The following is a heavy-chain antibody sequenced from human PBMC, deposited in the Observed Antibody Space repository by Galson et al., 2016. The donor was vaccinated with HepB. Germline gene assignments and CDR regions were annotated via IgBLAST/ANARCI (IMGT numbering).Heavy chain of an antibody. Sequence: QSGAEVKKPGESLKISCKASGYNFTNYWIGWVRQMPGKGLELMGIIYTGDSNTRYSPSFQGQVTISADKSISTAYLQSNSLKASDTAIYYCARRGYSFAATDLHYWGQGTLVIVSS. J-gene: IGHJ4*02. D-gene: IGHD5-18*01. CDR3: ARRGYSFAATDLHY. V-gene: IGHV5-51*01. CDR2: IYTGDSNT. CDR1: GYNFTNYW.